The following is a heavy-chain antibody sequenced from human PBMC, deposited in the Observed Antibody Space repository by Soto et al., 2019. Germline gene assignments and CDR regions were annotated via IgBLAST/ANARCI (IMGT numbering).Heavy chain of an antibody. CDR3: AKLMVRGVIAPYAMDV. CDR2: ISYDGDTK. V-gene: IGHV3-30*18. D-gene: IGHD3-10*01. J-gene: IGHJ6*02. Sequence: QVQLVESGGGVVQPGTSLRLSCEASGFTFKHFVMHWVRQAPGRGLEWVAVISYDGDTKYYAESVKGRFTISRDNSKNTVFLQMNSLRAEDTAVYHCAKLMVRGVIAPYAMDVWGQGTTVSVSS. CDR1: GFTFKHFV.